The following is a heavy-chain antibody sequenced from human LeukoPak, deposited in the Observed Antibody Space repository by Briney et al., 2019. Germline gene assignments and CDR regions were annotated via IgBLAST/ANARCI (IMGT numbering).Heavy chain of an antibody. CDR1: GFTFSVYG. D-gene: IGHD2-21*01. CDR3: AKSPEFPYYFDY. V-gene: IGHV3-30*18. J-gene: IGHJ4*02. Sequence: PGTSLRLSCAASGFTFSVYGMHWVRQGPGKGLEWVALISHDGGNKNYTDSVKGRFTISRDNSKNTVYLQMNSLRPEDTAVYYCAKSPEFPYYFDYWGQGALVSVSS. CDR2: ISHDGGNK.